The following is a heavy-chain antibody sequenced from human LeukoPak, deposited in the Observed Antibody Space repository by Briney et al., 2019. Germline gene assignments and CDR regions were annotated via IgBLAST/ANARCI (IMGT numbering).Heavy chain of an antibody. CDR1: DDSISDYY. J-gene: IGHJ4*02. CDR3: ARHSRYFDTEY. CDR2: IYYSGST. Sequence: PSETLSLTCTVSDDSISDYYRGWIRQPPGKGLEWIGSIYYSGSTYYKSSLKSRVTISVDTSKRQIFLNLSSVTAADTAVYYCARHSRYFDTEYWGQGTLVTVSS. V-gene: IGHV4-39*01. D-gene: IGHD2/OR15-2a*01.